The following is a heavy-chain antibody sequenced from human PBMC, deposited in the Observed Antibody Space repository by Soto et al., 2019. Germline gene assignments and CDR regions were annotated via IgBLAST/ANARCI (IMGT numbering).Heavy chain of an antibody. V-gene: IGHV3-15*01. CDR2: IKSNSDGGTV. Sequence: PGGSLRLSCVVSGFVFSKAWMTWVRQAPGKGPEWVGSIKSNSDGGTVDYAAPGKGRFTISRDDSKNTLYLEMNSLKIEDTALYYCISDPCGDYVRWFDPWGQGTLVTVSS. D-gene: IGHD4-17*01. CDR3: ISDPCGDYVRWFDP. J-gene: IGHJ5*02. CDR1: GFVFSKAW.